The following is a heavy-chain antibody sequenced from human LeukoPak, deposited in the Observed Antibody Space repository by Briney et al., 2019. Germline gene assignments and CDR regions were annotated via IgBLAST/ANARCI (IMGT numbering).Heavy chain of an antibody. CDR1: GGSFSGYY. CDR2: INHSGST. D-gene: IGHD2-15*01. J-gene: IGHJ3*02. CDR3: ARVSVVVTAFDI. Sequence: SETLSLTCAVYGGSFSGYYWSWIRQPPGKGLEWIGEINHSGSTNYNPSLKSRVTMSVDTSKNQFSLKLTSVTAADTAVYYCARVSVVVTAFDIWGQGTMVTVSS. V-gene: IGHV4-34*01.